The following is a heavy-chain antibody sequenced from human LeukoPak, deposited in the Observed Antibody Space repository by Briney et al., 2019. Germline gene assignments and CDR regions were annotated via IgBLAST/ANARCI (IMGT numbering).Heavy chain of an antibody. CDR2: IIPIFGTA. V-gene: IGHV1-69*01. D-gene: IGHD2-2*01. J-gene: IGHJ4*02. CDR1: GGTFSSYV. CDR3: ARDPRGPDPWGVVPAYFDY. Sequence: GASVKVSCKASGGTFSSYVISWARQAPGQGLGWMGGIIPIFGTANYAQKFQGRVTITADESTSTAYMELSSLRSEDTAVYYCARDPRGPDPWGVVPAYFDYWGQGTLVTVSS.